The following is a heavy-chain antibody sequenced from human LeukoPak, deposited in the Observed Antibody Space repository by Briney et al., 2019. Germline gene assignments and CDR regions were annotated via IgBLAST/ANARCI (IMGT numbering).Heavy chain of an antibody. J-gene: IGHJ3*02. CDR1: GGSIGSYF. V-gene: IGHV4-59*08. CDR2: NSGST. Sequence: PSETLSLTCTVSGGSIGSYFWSWIRQPPGKGLEWIGYNSGSTEYNPSLKSRVTISVDTSKNQFSLKLSSVTAADTAVYYCARGRGYGGNYLRAFDIWGQGTMVSVSS. D-gene: IGHD1-26*01. CDR3: ARGRGYGGNYLRAFDI.